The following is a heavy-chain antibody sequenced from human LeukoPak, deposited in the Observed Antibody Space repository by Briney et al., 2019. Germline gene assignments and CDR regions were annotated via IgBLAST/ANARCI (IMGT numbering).Heavy chain of an antibody. CDR1: GFTFSSYW. CDR3: AREDDFWSGYYGS. J-gene: IGHJ4*02. Sequence: GGSLRLSCAASGFTFSSYWMHWVRQAPGKGLVWVSRINSDGSSISYADSVKGRFTISRDNAKNTLYLQMNSLRAEDTAVYYCAREDDFWSGYYGSWGQGTLVTVSS. CDR2: INSDGSSI. V-gene: IGHV3-74*01. D-gene: IGHD3-3*01.